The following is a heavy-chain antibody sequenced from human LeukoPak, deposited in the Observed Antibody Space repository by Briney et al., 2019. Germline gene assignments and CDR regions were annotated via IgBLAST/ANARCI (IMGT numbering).Heavy chain of an antibody. J-gene: IGHJ3*02. CDR3: ARGIYDILTGYSNDAFDI. V-gene: IGHV1-8*01. Sequence: ASVKVSFKASGYTFTSYDINWVRQATGQGLEWMGWMNPNSGNTGYAQKFQGRVTMTRNTSISTAYMELSSLRSEDTAVYYCARGIYDILTGYSNDAFDIWGQGTMVTVSS. CDR2: MNPNSGNT. CDR1: GYTFTSYD. D-gene: IGHD3-9*01.